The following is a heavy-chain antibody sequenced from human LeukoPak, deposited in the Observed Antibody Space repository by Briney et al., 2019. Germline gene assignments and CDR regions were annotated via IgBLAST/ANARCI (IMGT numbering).Heavy chain of an antibody. Sequence: GGSLRLSCAASGFAFSDYYMSWIRQAPGKGLDWLSYISISGSDTFYADSVSGRFTISRDNAKNSLFLQMNSLRVEDTAVYYCARGNNTFEMATLALDRWGQGALVTVSS. V-gene: IGHV3-11*01. CDR3: ARGNNTFEMATLALDR. CDR1: GFAFSDYY. D-gene: IGHD5-24*01. J-gene: IGHJ4*02. CDR2: ISISGSDT.